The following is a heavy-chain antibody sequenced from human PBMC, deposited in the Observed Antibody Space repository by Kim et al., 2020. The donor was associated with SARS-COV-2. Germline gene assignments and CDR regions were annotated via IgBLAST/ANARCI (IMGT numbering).Heavy chain of an antibody. D-gene: IGHD6-6*01. V-gene: IGHV3-74*01. CDR1: GFTFSSHW. CDR2: INPDGTIT. Sequence: GGSLRLSCAASGFTFSSHWMHWVRQVPGKGLMGVARINPDGTITLYADSVKGRFTISRDSAKNTLSLQINSLRVEDTAVYYCVKDSSSSSWGQGTLVTVSS. CDR3: VKDSSSSS. J-gene: IGHJ4*02.